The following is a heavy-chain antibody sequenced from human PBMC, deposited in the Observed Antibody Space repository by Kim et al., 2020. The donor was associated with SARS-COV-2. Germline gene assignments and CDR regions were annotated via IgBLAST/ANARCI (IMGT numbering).Heavy chain of an antibody. J-gene: IGHJ3*02. Sequence: SETLSLTCTVSGGSISSYYWSWIRQPPGKGLEWIGYIYYSGSTDYNASLKSRVTMSVDTSKNQFSLKLSSVTAADTAVYCCATESSGNGFDIWGQGTMVTVSS. CDR3: ATESSGNGFDI. D-gene: IGHD6-19*01. V-gene: IGHV4-59*13. CDR2: IYYSGST. CDR1: GGSISSYY.